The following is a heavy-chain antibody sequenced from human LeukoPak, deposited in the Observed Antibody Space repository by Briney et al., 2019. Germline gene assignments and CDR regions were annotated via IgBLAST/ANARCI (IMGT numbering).Heavy chain of an antibody. CDR2: ISGCGGFT. D-gene: IGHD2-2*01. CDR3: AKGYCSSTSCYFHYYGMDV. CDR1: GFTFSSYA. Sequence: GGSLRLSCAASGFTFSSYAMSWVRQAPGKGLEWVSAISGCGGFTYYADSVKGRFTISRDNSKNTLYLQMNSLRAEDTAVYYCAKGYCSSTSCYFHYYGMDVWGQGTTVTVSS. V-gene: IGHV3-23*01. J-gene: IGHJ6*02.